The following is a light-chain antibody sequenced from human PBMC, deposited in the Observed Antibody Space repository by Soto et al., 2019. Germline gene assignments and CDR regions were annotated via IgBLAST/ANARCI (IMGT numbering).Light chain of an antibody. CDR2: IDD. CDR3: ATWDDSLNAPV. CDR1: TSNIAGNT. V-gene: IGLV1-44*01. J-gene: IGLJ7*01. Sequence: QSALTQPPSLSGTPGQRVTISCSVSTSNIAGNTVHWYQHLPETAPKLLIYIDDQRPSGVPDRFSGSKSGTSASLAISGLQSEDEAAYYCATWDDSLNAPVFGGGTQLTVL.